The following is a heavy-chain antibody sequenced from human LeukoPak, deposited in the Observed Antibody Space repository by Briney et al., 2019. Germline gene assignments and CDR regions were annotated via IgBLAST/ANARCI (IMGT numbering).Heavy chain of an antibody. Sequence: PSETLSLTCTVSGGSISSYYWSWIRQPPGKGLEWIGYIYYSGSTNYNPSLKSRVTMSVDTSKNQFSLKLSSVTAADTAVYYCARGQPGAFFDYWGQGTLVTVSS. V-gene: IGHV4-59*12. D-gene: IGHD1-26*01. CDR1: GGSISSYY. J-gene: IGHJ4*02. CDR2: IYYSGST. CDR3: ARGQPGAFFDY.